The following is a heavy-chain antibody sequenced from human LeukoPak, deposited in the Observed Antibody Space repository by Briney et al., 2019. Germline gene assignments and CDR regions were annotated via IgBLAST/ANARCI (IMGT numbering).Heavy chain of an antibody. CDR2: ISYDGSDK. D-gene: IGHD2-2*01. V-gene: IGHV3-30*03. Sequence: PGGSLRLSCAASGFTFNRRGMHWVRQAPGKGLEWVAVISYDGSDKYYADSVKGRFTIPRDNSKNTLYLQMNSLKTEDTAVYYCTTAVRDCSSTSCYILIDYWGQGTLVTVSS. J-gene: IGHJ4*02. CDR1: GFTFNRRG. CDR3: TTAVRDCSSTSCYILIDY.